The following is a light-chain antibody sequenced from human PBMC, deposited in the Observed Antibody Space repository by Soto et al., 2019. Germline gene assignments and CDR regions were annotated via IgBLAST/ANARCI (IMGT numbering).Light chain of an antibody. CDR2: RAS. CDR3: QQYDRSPIT. Sequence: LAWYXQKXGKAPRXXXSRASARALGIPDRFSGSGSATDYRFTVTSLQPEDFAVYYCQQYDRSPITCGQGTRLEIK. J-gene: IGKJ5*01. V-gene: IGKV3-15*01.